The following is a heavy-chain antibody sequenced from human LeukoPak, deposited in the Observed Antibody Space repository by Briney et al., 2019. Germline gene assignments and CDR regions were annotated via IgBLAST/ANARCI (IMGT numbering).Heavy chain of an antibody. D-gene: IGHD6-13*01. CDR3: ARGRVAAAEDYYYYYGMDV. CDR2: MNPNSGNT. Sequence: ASVKVSCKASGYTFTSYDINWVRQATGQGLEWMGWMNPNSGNTGYAQKFQGRVTMTRNPSISTAYMELSSLRSEDTAVYYCARGRVAAAEDYYYYYGMDVWGQGTTVTVSS. J-gene: IGHJ6*02. V-gene: IGHV1-8*01. CDR1: GYTFTSYD.